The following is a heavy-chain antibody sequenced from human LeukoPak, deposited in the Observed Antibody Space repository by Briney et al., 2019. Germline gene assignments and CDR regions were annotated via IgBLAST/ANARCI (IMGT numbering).Heavy chain of an antibody. CDR2: IRVSGGST. CDR3: TKKGGYYGTSGYQDYFDH. Sequence: GGSLRLSCAASGLTFSRYATSWVRQAPGKGLEWVSGIRVSGGSTYYADSVKGRFTISRDNSKNTLYLQMNSLRAEDTAIYYCTKKGGYYGTSGYQDYFDHWGQGTLVTASS. V-gene: IGHV3-23*01. J-gene: IGHJ4*02. CDR1: GLTFSRYA. D-gene: IGHD3-22*01.